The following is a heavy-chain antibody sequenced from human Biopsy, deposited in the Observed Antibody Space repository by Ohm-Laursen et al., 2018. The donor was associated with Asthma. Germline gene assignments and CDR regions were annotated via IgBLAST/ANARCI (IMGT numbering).Heavy chain of an antibody. D-gene: IGHD1-1*01. CDR3: ARDGGLTSYPGTFHI. CDR2: MSFDGRQT. V-gene: IGHV3-30*03. CDR1: GFSFTSYG. J-gene: IGHJ3*02. Sequence: SLRLSCAASGFSFTSYGMHWVRQAPGKGLEWVAVMSFDGRQTYYADSVKGRFTISRDNSKNTLYLQMNSLRAEDTAVYYCARDGGLTSYPGTFHIWGQGTMVTVSS.